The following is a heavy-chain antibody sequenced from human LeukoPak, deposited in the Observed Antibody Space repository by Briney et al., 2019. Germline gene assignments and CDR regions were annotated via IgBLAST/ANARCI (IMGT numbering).Heavy chain of an antibody. V-gene: IGHV4-59*01. J-gene: IGHJ4*02. Sequence: SETLSLTCTVSGGSISSYYWSWIRQPPGKGLEWIGYIYYSGSTNYNPSLKSRVTISADTSKNQFSLKLSSVTAADTAVYYCARVVVVAATLYYFDYWGQGTLVTVSS. CDR1: GGSISSYY. D-gene: IGHD2-15*01. CDR3: ARVVVVAATLYYFDY. CDR2: IYYSGST.